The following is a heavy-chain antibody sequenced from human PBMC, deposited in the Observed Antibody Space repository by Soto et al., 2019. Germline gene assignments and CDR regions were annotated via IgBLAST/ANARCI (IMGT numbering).Heavy chain of an antibody. CDR2: IDGNGINK. Sequence: GGSLRLSCAVSGFTFGGHSMTWVRQAPGKGLEWVSAIDGNGINKYYADSVKGRFTISRDNSKSTLFLRMNSLGPEDTAVYFCAKDFEFFANWGQGTLVTVSS. CDR1: GFTFGGHS. J-gene: IGHJ4*02. V-gene: IGHV3-23*01. CDR3: AKDFEFFAN. D-gene: IGHD3-9*01.